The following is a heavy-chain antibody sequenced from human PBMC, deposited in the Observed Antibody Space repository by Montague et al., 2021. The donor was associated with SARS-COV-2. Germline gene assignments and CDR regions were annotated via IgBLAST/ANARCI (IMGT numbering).Heavy chain of an antibody. CDR3: ARDIAVAGLFDY. D-gene: IGHD6-19*01. CDR2: ISISGST. V-gene: IGHV4-61*02. CDR1: GGSISSGSHY. Sequence: TLSLTCTVSGGSISSGSHYWSWIRQPAGKGLEWIGRISISGSTNYNPSLKSRVTISVDTSKNHFSLKLSSVTAADTAVYYCARDIAVAGLFDYWGQGTLVTVSS. J-gene: IGHJ4*02.